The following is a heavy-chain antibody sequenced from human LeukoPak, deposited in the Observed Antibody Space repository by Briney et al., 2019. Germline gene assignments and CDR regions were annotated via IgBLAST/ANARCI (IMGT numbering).Heavy chain of an antibody. D-gene: IGHD6-13*01. J-gene: IGHJ3*02. CDR2: IYYSGRT. CDR1: GESFSGYY. Sequence: SETLSLTCAVYGESFSGYYWGWIRQPPGKGLEWIGSIYYSGRTYYNPSLKSRLTISVDTSKNQFSLKLSSVTAADTAVYYCARHPGITAAGTGFDIWGQGTMVTVSS. CDR3: ARHPGITAAGTGFDI. V-gene: IGHV4-39*01.